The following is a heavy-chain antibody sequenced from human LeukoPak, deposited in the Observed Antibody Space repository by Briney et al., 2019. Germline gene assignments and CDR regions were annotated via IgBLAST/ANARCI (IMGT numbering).Heavy chain of an antibody. J-gene: IGHJ4*02. CDR2: IYHSGST. CDR3: ARATVGALDY. CDR1: GGSISSDDYS. D-gene: IGHD1-26*01. Sequence: SQTLSLTCAVSGGSISSDDYSWSWIRQPPGKGLEWIGYIYHSGSTYYNSSLKSRVAISVDRSKNQFSLKLGSVTAADTAVYYCARATVGALDYWGQGTLVTVSS. V-gene: IGHV4-30-2*01.